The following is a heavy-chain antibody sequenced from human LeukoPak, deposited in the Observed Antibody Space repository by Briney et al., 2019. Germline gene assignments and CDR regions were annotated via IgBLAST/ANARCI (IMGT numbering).Heavy chain of an antibody. CDR2: IKEDGSEK. V-gene: IGHV3-7*01. CDR1: GFTLSRYW. CDR3: ARGGGRHGFNSDY. Sequence: GGAPRLSCAASGFTLSRYWMSWGRPVPGKGPEWVANIKEDGSEKYYVDSVKGRFTISRDNAKNSLYLQMNSLRADDTAVYYCARGGGRHGFNSDYWGQGTLVTVSS. J-gene: IGHJ4*02. D-gene: IGHD5-24*01.